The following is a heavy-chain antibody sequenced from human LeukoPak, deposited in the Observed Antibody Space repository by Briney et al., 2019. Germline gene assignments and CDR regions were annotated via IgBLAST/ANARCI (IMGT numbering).Heavy chain of an antibody. V-gene: IGHV4-34*01. D-gene: IGHD6-13*01. J-gene: IGHJ4*02. CDR1: GGSFSGYY. Sequence: SETLSLTCTVYGGSFSGYYWSWIRQPPGKGLEWIGEINHSGSTNYNPSLKSRVTISVDTSKNQFSLKLSSVTAADTAVYYCARAGVIIAAAGTLTNFDYWGQGTLVTVSS. CDR3: ARAGVIIAAAGTLTNFDY. CDR2: INHSGST.